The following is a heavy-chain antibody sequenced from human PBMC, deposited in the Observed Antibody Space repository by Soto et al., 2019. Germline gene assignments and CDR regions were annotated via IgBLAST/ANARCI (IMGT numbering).Heavy chain of an antibody. CDR2: IGYDGSNK. J-gene: IGHJ4*02. CDR3: GRDRASLMFATSDFDY. CDR1: GFTFSSYG. V-gene: IGHV3-33*01. Sequence: QVQLVESGGVVVQPGRSLRLSCAASGFTFSSYGMHWVRQAPGKGLEWVVVIGYDGSNKYYADSVKGRFTISRDNSKNTLDLQMHSLGAEDTDVYYCGRDRASLMFATSDFDYWGQGTLVTVSS. D-gene: IGHD3-10*02.